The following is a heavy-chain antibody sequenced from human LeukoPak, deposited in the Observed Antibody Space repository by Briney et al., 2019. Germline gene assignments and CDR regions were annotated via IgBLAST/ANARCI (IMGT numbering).Heavy chain of an antibody. CDR2: INSAGSST. CDR3: ARDEGGVFDY. D-gene: IGHD2-8*02. V-gene: IGHV3-74*01. J-gene: IGHJ4*02. Sequence: GGSLRLSCAASGFTFSTYWMHWVPQAPGKGLVWVSRINSAGSSTSYADSVKGRFTISRDNANNTLYLQMNSLRAEDTAVYYCARDEGGVFDYWGQGTLVTVSS. CDR1: GFTFSTYW.